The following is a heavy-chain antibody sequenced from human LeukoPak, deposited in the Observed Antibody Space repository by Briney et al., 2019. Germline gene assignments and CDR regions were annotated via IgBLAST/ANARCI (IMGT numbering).Heavy chain of an antibody. CDR2: MNPNSGNT. CDR1: GYTFTSYD. Sequence: ASVKVSCKASGYTFTSYDINWVRQATGQGPEWMGWMNPNSGNTGYAQKFQGRVTMTRNTSISTAYMELSSLRSEDTAVYYCARVEYSSGWYYFDYWGQGTLVTVSS. J-gene: IGHJ4*02. V-gene: IGHV1-8*01. D-gene: IGHD6-19*01. CDR3: ARVEYSSGWYYFDY.